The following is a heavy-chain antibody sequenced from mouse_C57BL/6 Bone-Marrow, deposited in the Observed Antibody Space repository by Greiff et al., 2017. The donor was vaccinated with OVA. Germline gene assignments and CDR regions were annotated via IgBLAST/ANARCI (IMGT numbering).Heavy chain of an antibody. V-gene: IGHV7-1*01. CDR1: GFTFSDFY. D-gene: IGHD1-1*01. J-gene: IGHJ1*03. Sequence: EVNVVESGGGLVQSGRSLRLSCATSGFTFSDFYMEWVRQAPGKGLEWIAASRNKANDYTTEYSASVKGRFIVSRDTSQSILYLQMNALRAEDTAIYYCARDGSYYYGSSYWYFDVWGTGTTVTVSS. CDR2: SRNKANDYTT. CDR3: ARDGSYYYGSSYWYFDV.